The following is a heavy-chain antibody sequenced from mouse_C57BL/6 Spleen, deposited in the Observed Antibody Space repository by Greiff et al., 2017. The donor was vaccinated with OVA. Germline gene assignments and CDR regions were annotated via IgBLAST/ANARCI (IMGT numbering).Heavy chain of an antibody. CDR1: GFNIKNTY. D-gene: IGHD1-1*01. CDR2: IDPANGNT. V-gene: IGHV14-3*01. Sequence: EVKLQQSVAELVRPGASVKLSCTASGFNIKNTYMHWVKQRPEQCLEWIGMIDPANGNTKYAPKFQGKATITAETSSNTAYLQLSSLTSEDTAIYYCASYYGSSYDYAMDYWGQGTSVTVSS. J-gene: IGHJ4*01. CDR3: ASYYGSSYDYAMDY.